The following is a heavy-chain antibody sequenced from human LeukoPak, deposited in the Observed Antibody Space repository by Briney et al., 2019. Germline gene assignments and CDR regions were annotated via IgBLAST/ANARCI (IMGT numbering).Heavy chain of an antibody. V-gene: IGHV1-69*05. CDR1: GGTFSSYA. J-gene: IGHJ6*03. D-gene: IGHD2/OR15-2a*01. CDR2: IIPIFGTA. CDR3: ATVGLLTPTYYMDV. Sequence: SVKVSCKASGGTFSSYAISWVRQAPGQGLEWMGGIIPIFGTANYAQKFQGRVTIITDESTSTAYMELSSLRSEDTAVYYCATVGLLTPTYYMDVWGKGTTVTVSS.